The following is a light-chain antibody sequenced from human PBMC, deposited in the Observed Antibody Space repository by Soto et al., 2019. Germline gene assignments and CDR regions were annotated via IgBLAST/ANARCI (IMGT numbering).Light chain of an antibody. Sequence: EIVLTQSPATLSLSPGERATVSCRASQSISSDLAWYQQKPGQAPRLLIYDASNSATGIPARFSGSGSGTDFTLTISSLEPEDFAVYYCQQRNSLPRTFGQGTKVEVK. CDR3: QQRNSLPRT. CDR1: QSISSD. J-gene: IGKJ1*01. CDR2: DAS. V-gene: IGKV3-11*01.